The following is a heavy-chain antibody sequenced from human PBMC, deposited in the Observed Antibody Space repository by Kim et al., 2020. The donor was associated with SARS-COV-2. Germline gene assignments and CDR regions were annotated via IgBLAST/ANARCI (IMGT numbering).Heavy chain of an antibody. CDR2: INHSGST. Sequence: SETLSLTCAVSGGSFSGYYWSWIRQPPGKGLEWVWEINHSGSTNYNPSLTRRVPISVDTSKNQCSLKLSPVTAADTDAYYCAGFKEEVSMIVVVISAVSSYADYWGQGTLVTVSS. J-gene: IGHJ4*02. CDR1: GGSFSGYY. CDR3: AGFKEEVSMIVVVISAVSSYADY. V-gene: IGHV4-34*01. D-gene: IGHD3-22*01.